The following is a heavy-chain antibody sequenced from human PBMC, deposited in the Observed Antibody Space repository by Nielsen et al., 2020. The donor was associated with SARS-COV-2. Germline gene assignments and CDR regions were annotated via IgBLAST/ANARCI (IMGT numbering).Heavy chain of an antibody. CDR3: AREGGGIAAAAVLDYYYYYMTS. J-gene: IGHJ6*03. Sequence: GGSLRLSCAASGFTFSSYSMNWVRQAPGKGLEWVSSISSSSSYIYYADSVKGRFTISRDNAKNSLYLQMNSLRAEDTAVYYCAREGGGIAAAAVLDYYYYYMTSGAKGPRSPSP. D-gene: IGHD6-25*01. CDR1: GFTFSSYS. CDR2: ISSSSSYI. V-gene: IGHV3-21*01.